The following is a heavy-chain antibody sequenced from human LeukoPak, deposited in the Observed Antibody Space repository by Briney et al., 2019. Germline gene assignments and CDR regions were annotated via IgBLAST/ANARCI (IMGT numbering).Heavy chain of an antibody. CDR3: ARHLYYYDSSGYYQPFYCFDY. CDR1: GGSISSYY. CDR2: IYYSGST. Sequence: SSETLSLTCTVSGGSISSYYWSWIRQPPGKGLEWIGYIYYSGSTNYNPSLKSRVTISVDTSKNQFSLKLSSVTAADTAVYYCARHLYYYDSSGYYQPFYCFDYWGQGTLVTVSS. J-gene: IGHJ4*02. D-gene: IGHD3-22*01. V-gene: IGHV4-59*08.